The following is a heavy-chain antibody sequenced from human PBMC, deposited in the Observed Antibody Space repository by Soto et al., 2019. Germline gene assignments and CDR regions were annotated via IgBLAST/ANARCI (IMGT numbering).Heavy chain of an antibody. D-gene: IGHD6-13*01. CDR2: ISWNSASI. Sequence: EVQLMESGGGLVQPGRSLRLSCAASGFAFGDNAMHWVRQAPGKGLESVSGISWNSASIGYAASVRGRFTVSRDNAKNSLYLQMNSLRAEDTALYYCARASYSSYWFYYYHYIDVWGKGTTVTVSS. V-gene: IGHV3-9*01. CDR1: GFAFGDNA. CDR3: ARASYSSYWFYYYHYIDV. J-gene: IGHJ6*03.